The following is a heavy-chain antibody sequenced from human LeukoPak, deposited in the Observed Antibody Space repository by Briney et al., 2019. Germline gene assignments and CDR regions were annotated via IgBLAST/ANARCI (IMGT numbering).Heavy chain of an antibody. J-gene: IGHJ4*02. D-gene: IGHD3-22*01. CDR1: GFTFNSYA. Sequence: GGSLRLSCAASGFTFNSYAMSWVRQAPGKGLEWVSTISGSGGSTYYADSVKGRFTISRDNSKNTLYLQMNSLRAEDTAVYYCAKDPGDYYDSSGYYFDYWGQGTLVTVSS. CDR3: AKDPGDYYDSSGYYFDY. V-gene: IGHV3-23*01. CDR2: ISGSGGST.